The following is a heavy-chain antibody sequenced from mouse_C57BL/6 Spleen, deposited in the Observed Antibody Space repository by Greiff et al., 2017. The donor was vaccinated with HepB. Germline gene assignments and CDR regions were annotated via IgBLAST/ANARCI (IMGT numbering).Heavy chain of an antibody. CDR2: IYPGSGST. CDR3: ARPKTAQATGAYAMDY. V-gene: IGHV1-55*01. Sequence: QVQLQQPGAELVKPGASVKMSCKASGYTFTSYWITWVKQRPGQGLEWIGDIYPGSGSTNYNEKFKSKATLTVDTSSSTAYMQLSSLTSEDSAVYYCARPKTAQATGAYAMDYWGQGTSVTVSS. D-gene: IGHD3-2*02. CDR1: GYTFTSYW. J-gene: IGHJ4*01.